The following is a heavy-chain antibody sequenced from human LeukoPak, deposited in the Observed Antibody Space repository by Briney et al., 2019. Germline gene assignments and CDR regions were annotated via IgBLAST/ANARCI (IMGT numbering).Heavy chain of an antibody. V-gene: IGHV4-59*01. Sequence: KPSETLSLTCSVSGASLSSYYWDWLRQPPGKGLEWIGYISDTGKTDSNPSLKSRVSISLDTSKKQFSLRLRSLTSADSAVYYCAREEFLHEIDSSGYFVYWGQGTLVTVSS. CDR3: AREEFLHEIDSSGYFVY. CDR2: ISDTGKT. CDR1: GASLSSYY. J-gene: IGHJ4*02. D-gene: IGHD3-22*01.